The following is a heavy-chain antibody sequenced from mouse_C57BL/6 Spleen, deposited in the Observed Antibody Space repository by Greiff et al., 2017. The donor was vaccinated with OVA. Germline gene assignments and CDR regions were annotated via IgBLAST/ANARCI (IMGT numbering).Heavy chain of an antibody. CDR3: ARYSYGSSLDD. CDR2: IDPSDSYT. CDR1: GYTFTSYW. J-gene: IGHJ2*01. Sequence: QVQLQQPGAELVMPGASVKLSCKASGYTFTSYWMPWVKQRPGQGLEWIGEIDPSDSYTNYNQKFKGKSTVTVDKSSSTAYMQLSSLTSEDSAVYYCARYSYGSSLDDWGQGTTRTVAS. D-gene: IGHD1-1*01. V-gene: IGHV1-69*01.